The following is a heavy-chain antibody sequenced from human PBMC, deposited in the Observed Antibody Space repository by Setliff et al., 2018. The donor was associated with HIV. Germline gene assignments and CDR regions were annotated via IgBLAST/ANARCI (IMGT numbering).Heavy chain of an antibody. CDR3: ARHGTWNSQRFHFDY. D-gene: IGHD1-7*01. J-gene: IGHJ4*02. CDR2: IYSTDTT. Sequence: SDTLSLTCTVSAVSIGGYSWSWIRQSPGKGLEWIGSIYSTDTTNHNPSLESRVTISVDKSKNQFSLKLNSVTAADTAVYYCARHGTWNSQRFHFDYWGQGTQVTVSS. CDR1: AVSIGGYS. V-gene: IGHV4-4*09.